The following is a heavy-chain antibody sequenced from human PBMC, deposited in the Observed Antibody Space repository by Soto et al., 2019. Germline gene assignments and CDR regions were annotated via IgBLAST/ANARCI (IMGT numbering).Heavy chain of an antibody. J-gene: IGHJ4*02. CDR2: ITGGGDTA. V-gene: IGHV3-23*01. Sequence: LRLSCAASGFTFSNYAMTWVRQAPGRGLEWVSVITGGGDTAYYADSVKGRFTISRDNSKNTLYLQMNSLRAEDTALYYCAKRDRSNWSYFDYWGQGTLVTFSS. CDR3: AKRDRSNWSYFDY. D-gene: IGHD1-20*01. CDR1: GFTFSNYA.